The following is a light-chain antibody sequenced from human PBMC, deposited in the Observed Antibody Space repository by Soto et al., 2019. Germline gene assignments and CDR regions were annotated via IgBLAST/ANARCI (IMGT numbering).Light chain of an antibody. CDR2: ENN. Sequence: QSALTQPHSVSGAPGQRVTISCTGSNSNIGTGFDVHWYQHLPGTAPRLLIYENNVRPSGVPDRFSGSKSGTSASLAITGLQAEDEADYYCQTFDMSLSGWVFGGGTKLTVL. J-gene: IGLJ3*02. CDR3: QTFDMSLSGWV. CDR1: NSNIGTGFD. V-gene: IGLV1-40*01.